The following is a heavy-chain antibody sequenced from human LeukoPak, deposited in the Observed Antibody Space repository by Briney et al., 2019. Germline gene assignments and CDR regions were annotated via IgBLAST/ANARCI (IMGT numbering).Heavy chain of an antibody. CDR3: AVTLPQGDY. CDR2: IYYSGST. CDR1: GGSISSSSYY. D-gene: IGHD5-18*01. V-gene: IGHV4-39*01. Sequence: PSETLSLTCTVSGGSISSSSYYWGWIRQPPGKGLEWIGSIYYSGSTYYNPSLKSRVTISVDTSKNQFSLKLSSVTAADTAVYYCAVTLPQGDYWGQGTLVTVSS. J-gene: IGHJ4*02.